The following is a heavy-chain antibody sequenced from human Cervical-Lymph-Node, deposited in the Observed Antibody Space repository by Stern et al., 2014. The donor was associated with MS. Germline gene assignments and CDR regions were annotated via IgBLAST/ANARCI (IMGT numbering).Heavy chain of an antibody. CDR3: ARHTTRTRGVVVTEIDY. Sequence: EVQLVQSGAEVKKPGESLKISCKGSGYSFSSYWIGWVRQMPGKGLEWMGIIYPGDSNTRYSPSFQGQVAISADKSITTAYLQWSSLKASDTAMYYCARHTTRTRGVVVTEIDYWGQGTLVTVSS. CDR1: GYSFSSYW. V-gene: IGHV5-51*01. J-gene: IGHJ4*02. D-gene: IGHD2-21*02. CDR2: IYPGDSNT.